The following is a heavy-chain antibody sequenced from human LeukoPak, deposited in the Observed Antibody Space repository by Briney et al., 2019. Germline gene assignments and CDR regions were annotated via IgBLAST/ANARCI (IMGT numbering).Heavy chain of an antibody. J-gene: IGHJ4*02. D-gene: IGHD3-3*01. V-gene: IGHV3-NL1*01. CDR3: ARDPFWSGYYTLGYYFDY. CDR2: IYSGGST. Sequence: GGSLRLSCAASGFTFRSYGMHWVRQAPGKGLEWVPVIYSGGSTYYADSVKGRFTISRDNSKNTLYLQMNSLRSDDTAVYYCARDPFWSGYYTLGYYFDYWGQGTLVTVSS. CDR1: GFTFRSYG.